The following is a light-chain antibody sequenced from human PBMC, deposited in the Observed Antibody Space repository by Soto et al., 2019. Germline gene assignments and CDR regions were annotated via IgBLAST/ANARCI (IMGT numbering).Light chain of an antibody. CDR3: QSYDRSLSSPI. CDR1: SSNIGNNY. Sequence: QSVLTQPPSVSAAPGQKVTISCSGSSSNIGNNYVSWYQQLPGTAPKLLIYGNINRPSGVPDRCSGSKSGTSASLAITGLQADDEADYYCQSYDRSLSSPIFGGGTQRTAL. CDR2: GNI. J-gene: IGLJ2*01. V-gene: IGLV1-40*01.